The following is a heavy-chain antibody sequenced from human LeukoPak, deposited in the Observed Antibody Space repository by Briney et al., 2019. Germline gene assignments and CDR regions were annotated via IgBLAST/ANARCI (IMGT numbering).Heavy chain of an antibody. CDR3: ARGITYYDFWSGYARDYYFDY. CDR1: GYTFTSYD. J-gene: IGHJ4*02. V-gene: IGHV1-8*03. D-gene: IGHD3-3*01. CDR2: MNPNSGNT. Sequence: ASVKVSCKASGYTFTSYDINWVRQATGQGLEWMGWMNPNSGNTGYAQKFQGRVTITRNTSISTAYMELSSLRSEDTAVYYCARGITYYDFWSGYARDYYFDYWGQGTLVTVSS.